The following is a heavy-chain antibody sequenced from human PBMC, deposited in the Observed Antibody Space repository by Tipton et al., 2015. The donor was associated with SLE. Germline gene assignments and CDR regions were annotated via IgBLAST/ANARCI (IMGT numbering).Heavy chain of an antibody. V-gene: IGHV4-61*01. CDR2: NYNSGSS. J-gene: IGHJ4*02. CDR3: AREGIAAVGSGHDY. Sequence: LRLSCTVSGGSISSGSYDWSWIRQPPGKGLQWIGYNYNSGSSSYNPSLKSRVTISVDTSNNQVSLKLRSVTDADTAMYYCAREGIAAVGSGHDYWGQGTLVTVSS. CDR1: GGSISSGSYD. D-gene: IGHD6-13*01.